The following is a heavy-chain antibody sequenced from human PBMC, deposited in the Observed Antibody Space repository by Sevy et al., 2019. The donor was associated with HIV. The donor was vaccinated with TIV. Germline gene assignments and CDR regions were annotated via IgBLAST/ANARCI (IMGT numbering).Heavy chain of an antibody. J-gene: IGHJ4*02. D-gene: IGHD3-22*01. CDR1: GVSVSSDTYY. CDR2: VYHTGST. CDR3: AREPYFFDKSGYYWDY. V-gene: IGHV4-61*01. Sequence: NLSLTCAVSGVSVSSDTYYWSWIRQPPGKGLEWIGSVYHTGSTNYSPSFKSRVTISVDTSKNQFSLRLFSVAAADTAVYYCAREPYFFDKSGYYWDYWGQGALVTVSS.